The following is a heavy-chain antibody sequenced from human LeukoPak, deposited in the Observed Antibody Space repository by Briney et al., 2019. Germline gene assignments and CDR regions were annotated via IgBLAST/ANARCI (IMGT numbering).Heavy chain of an antibody. V-gene: IGHV1-69*13. D-gene: IGHD2-2*01. Sequence: ASVKVSCKASGGTFSRFTISWVRQAPGQGFEWMGGITPIFGTANFAQKFQGRVSITADESTSTAFMELSSLRSEDTAVYYCAKSNGCSSTSCGDAFDIWGQGTMVTVSS. J-gene: IGHJ3*02. CDR3: AKSNGCSSTSCGDAFDI. CDR2: ITPIFGTA. CDR1: GGTFSRFT.